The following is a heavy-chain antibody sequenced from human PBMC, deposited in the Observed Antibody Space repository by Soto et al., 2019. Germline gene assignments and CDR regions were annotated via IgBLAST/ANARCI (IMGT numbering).Heavy chain of an antibody. Sequence: PGGSLRLSCAASGFTFSSYSMNWVRQATGKGLEWVSSISSSSSYIYYADSVKGRFTISRDNAKNSLYLQMYSLRAEDTAVYYSARDGRLPPGAGMDVWGQGTTVTVSS. V-gene: IGHV3-21*01. CDR1: GFTFSSYS. J-gene: IGHJ6*02. CDR3: ARDGRLPPGAGMDV. CDR2: ISSSSSYI. D-gene: IGHD6-25*01.